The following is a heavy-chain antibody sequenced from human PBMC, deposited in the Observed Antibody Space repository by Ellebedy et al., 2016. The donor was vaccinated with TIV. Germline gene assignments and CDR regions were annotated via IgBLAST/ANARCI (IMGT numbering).Heavy chain of an antibody. V-gene: IGHV1-8*01. CDR2: MNPNSGNT. CDR1: GYTFTSYD. Sequence: AASVKVSCKASGYTFTSYDINWVRQATGQGLEWMGWMNPNSGNTGYAQKFQGRVTMTRDTSTSTVYMELSSLRSEDTAVYYCARAHYGSGSYSHFDYWGQGTLVTVSS. J-gene: IGHJ4*02. CDR3: ARAHYGSGSYSHFDY. D-gene: IGHD3-10*01.